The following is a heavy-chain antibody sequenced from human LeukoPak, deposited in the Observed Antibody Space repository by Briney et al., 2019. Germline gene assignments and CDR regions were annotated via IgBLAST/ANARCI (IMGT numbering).Heavy chain of an antibody. CDR2: IYYSGST. J-gene: IGHJ5*02. D-gene: IGHD3-10*01. CDR3: ARDVYASGSYRFDP. Sequence: PSETLSLTCTVSGGSISSYYWSWIRQPAGKGLEWIGYIYYSGSTNYNPSLESRVTMSVDTSKNQFSLRLSSVTAADTAVYYCARDVYASGSYRFDPWGQGTLVTVSS. CDR1: GGSISSYY. V-gene: IGHV4-59*01.